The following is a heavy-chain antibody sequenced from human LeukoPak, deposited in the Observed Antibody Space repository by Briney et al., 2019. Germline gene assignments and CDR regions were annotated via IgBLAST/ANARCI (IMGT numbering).Heavy chain of an antibody. Sequence: GRSLRLSCAAPGFTFSSYAMHWVRQAPGKGLEWVAVISYDGSNKYYADSVKGRFTISRDNSKNTLYLQMNSLRAEDTAVYYCARDPVVTRWFDPWGQGTLVTVSS. CDR1: GFTFSSYA. CDR2: ISYDGSNK. D-gene: IGHD5-12*01. CDR3: ARDPVVTRWFDP. V-gene: IGHV3-30-3*01. J-gene: IGHJ5*02.